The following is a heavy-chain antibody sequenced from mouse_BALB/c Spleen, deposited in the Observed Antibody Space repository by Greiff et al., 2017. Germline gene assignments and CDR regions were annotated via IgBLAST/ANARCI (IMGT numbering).Heavy chain of an antibody. Sequence: QVQLQQSGAELVRPGVSVKISCKGSGYTFTDYAMHWVKQSHAKSLEWIGVISTYYGDASYNQKFKGKATMTVDKSSSTAYMELARLTSEDSAIYYCARWGTYYRYPYAMDYWGQGTSVTVSS. V-gene: IGHV1S137*01. CDR3: ARWGTYYRYPYAMDY. D-gene: IGHD2-14*01. CDR1: GYTFTDYA. CDR2: ISTYYGDA. J-gene: IGHJ4*01.